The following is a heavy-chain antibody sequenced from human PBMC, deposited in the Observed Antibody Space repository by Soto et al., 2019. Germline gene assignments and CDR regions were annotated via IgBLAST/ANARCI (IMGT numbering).Heavy chain of an antibody. J-gene: IGHJ4*02. CDR2: MNPNSGNT. V-gene: IGHV1-8*01. CDR1: GYTFTSYD. Sequence: QVQLVQSGAEVKKPGASVKVSCKASGYTFTSYDINWVRQATGQGLEWMGWMNPNSGNTGYAQKCQGRVTMTRHPPLSTAYMALGSLGSEDTAVYYCARTYYDYLWGSYRLDYWGQGTLVTVSS. D-gene: IGHD3-16*02. CDR3: ARTYYDYLWGSYRLDY.